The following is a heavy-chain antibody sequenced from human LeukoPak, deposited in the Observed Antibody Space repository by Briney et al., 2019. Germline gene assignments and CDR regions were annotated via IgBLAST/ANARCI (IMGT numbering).Heavy chain of an antibody. CDR2: ISSSSTYI. J-gene: IGHJ4*02. CDR3: ARGSPNLFDY. D-gene: IGHD1-14*01. CDR1: GFSFSSYS. V-gene: IGHV3-21*01. Sequence: GGSLRLSCAASGFSFSSYSMNWVRQAPGKGLEWVSSISSSSTYIYYADSVKGRFTISRDNAKNSLYLQMNSLRDEDTAVYYCARGSPNLFDYWGQGTLVTVSS.